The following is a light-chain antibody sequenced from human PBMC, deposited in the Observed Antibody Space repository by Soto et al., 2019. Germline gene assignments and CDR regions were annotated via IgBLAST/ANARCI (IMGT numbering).Light chain of an antibody. CDR3: QQTNTFPFT. V-gene: IGKV3-15*01. J-gene: IGKJ4*01. CDR1: QSVNTN. Sequence: DIEMTQSPSTLSVSPGDRATLSCRASQSVNTNLAWYQQKPGQAPRLLIYGASTMAPGIPARFSGSGSGTEFTLTVSSLQSEDFATYYCQQTNTFPFTFGGGTSVVIK. CDR2: GAS.